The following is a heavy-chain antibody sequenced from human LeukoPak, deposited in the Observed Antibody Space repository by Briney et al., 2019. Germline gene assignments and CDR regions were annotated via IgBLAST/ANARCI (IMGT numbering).Heavy chain of an antibody. CDR1: GGSISSGSYY. CDR2: IYTSGST. V-gene: IGHV4-61*02. D-gene: IGHD6-19*01. J-gene: IGHJ5*02. CDR3: ARVAVADLYNWFDP. Sequence: SETLSLTCTVSGGSISSGSYYWSWIRQPAGKGLEWIGRIYTSGSTNYNPSLKSRVTMSVDTSKNQFSLKLCSVTAADTAVYYCARVAVADLYNWFDPWGQGTLVTVSS.